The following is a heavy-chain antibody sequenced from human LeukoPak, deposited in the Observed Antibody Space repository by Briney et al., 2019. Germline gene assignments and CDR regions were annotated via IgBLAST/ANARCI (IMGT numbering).Heavy chain of an antibody. CDR1: GFTFSNYW. D-gene: IGHD4-17*01. J-gene: IGHJ6*03. CDR3: ARGYGDYPYYYYMDV. CDR2: INTDGSYT. V-gene: IGHV3-74*01. Sequence: GVSLRLSCAASGFTFSNYWMHWVRQAPGKGLVWVSRINTDGSYTSYADSVKGRFTISRDNAKNTQFLQMNSLRAEDTAVYYCARGYGDYPYYYYMDVWGKGTTVTVSS.